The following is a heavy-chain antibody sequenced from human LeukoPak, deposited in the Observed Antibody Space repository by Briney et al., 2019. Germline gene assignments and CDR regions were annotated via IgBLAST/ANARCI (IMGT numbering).Heavy chain of an antibody. Sequence: PGGSLILSCAASGFTFSSYAMSWVRQAPGKGLEWVSAISGSGGSTYYADSVKGRFTISRDNSRDTLYLQMNSLRAEDTAVDYCAKGYYDYVWGSYYFDYWGQGTLVTVSS. V-gene: IGHV3-23*01. CDR3: AKGYYDYVWGSYYFDY. CDR1: GFTFSSYA. J-gene: IGHJ4*02. CDR2: ISGSGGST. D-gene: IGHD3-16*01.